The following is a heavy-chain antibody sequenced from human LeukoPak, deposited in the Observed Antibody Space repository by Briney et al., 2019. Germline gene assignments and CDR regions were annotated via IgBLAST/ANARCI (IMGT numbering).Heavy chain of an antibody. J-gene: IGHJ6*02. CDR1: GYTFSNYY. V-gene: IGHV1-46*01. CDR3: AREREQEYGVDV. D-gene: IGHD1-26*01. Sequence: GASVKVSCKASGYTFSNYYLHWVRQAPGQGLEWMGIINPSGGSTSYAQKFQGRVTMTRDTSTSTVYMELSSLRSEDTAVYYCAREREQEYGVDVWGQGTTVTVSS. CDR2: INPSGGST.